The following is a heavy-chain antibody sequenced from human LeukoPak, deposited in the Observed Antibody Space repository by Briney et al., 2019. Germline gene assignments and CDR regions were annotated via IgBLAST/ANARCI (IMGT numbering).Heavy chain of an antibody. CDR1: SGSINSYY. V-gene: IGHV4-59*01. CDR2: IYYSGST. Sequence: PSETLSLTCTVSSGSINSYYWNWIRQPPGKGLEWIGYIYYSGSTNYNPSLKSRVTISVDTSKNQFSLKLSSVTAADTAVYYCARGGSYYYYYMDVWAKGPRSPSP. CDR3: ARGGSYYYYYMDV. D-gene: IGHD1-26*01. J-gene: IGHJ6*03.